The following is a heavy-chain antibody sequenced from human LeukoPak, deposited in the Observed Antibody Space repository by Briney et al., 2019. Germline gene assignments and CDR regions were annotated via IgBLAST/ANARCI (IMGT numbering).Heavy chain of an antibody. CDR1: GFTFSRNW. Sequence: PGGSLRVSCAASGFTFSRNWMGWVRQTPRKGLEWVANIKQDGSETYYVDSVKGRFTISRDNAKNSLYLRMSSLRVEDTAVYYCARDKGDYDTSGSLFIFGGQGTLVTVSS. J-gene: IGHJ4*02. CDR3: ARDKGDYDTSGSLFIF. CDR2: IKQDGSET. D-gene: IGHD3-22*01. V-gene: IGHV3-7*03.